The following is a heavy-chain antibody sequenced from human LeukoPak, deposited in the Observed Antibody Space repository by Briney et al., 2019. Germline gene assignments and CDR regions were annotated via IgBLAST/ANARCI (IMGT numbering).Heavy chain of an antibody. J-gene: IGHJ3*02. V-gene: IGHV3-11*04. Sequence: MTGGSLRLSCAASGFTFSDYYMSWIRQAPGKVLEWVSYISSSGSTIYYADSVKGRFTISRDNAKNSLYLQMNSLRAEDTAVYYCAREGLYDAFDIWGQGTMVTISS. CDR3: AREGLYDAFDI. CDR2: ISSSGSTI. D-gene: IGHD3/OR15-3a*01. CDR1: GFTFSDYY.